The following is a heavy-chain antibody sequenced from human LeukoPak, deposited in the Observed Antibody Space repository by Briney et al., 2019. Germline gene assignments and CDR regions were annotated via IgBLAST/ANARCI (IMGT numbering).Heavy chain of an antibody. J-gene: IGHJ4*02. V-gene: IGHV1-2*02. CDR2: INPNSGGT. D-gene: IGHD3-16*02. CDR3: ARDHRGVNPFDY. CDR1: GYTFTGYY. Sequence: ASVKVSCKASGYTFTGYYMHWVRQAPGQGLEWMGWINPNSGGTNYAQKFQGRVAMTRDTSISTAYMELSRLRSDDTAVYYCARDHRGVNPFDYWGQGTLVTVSS.